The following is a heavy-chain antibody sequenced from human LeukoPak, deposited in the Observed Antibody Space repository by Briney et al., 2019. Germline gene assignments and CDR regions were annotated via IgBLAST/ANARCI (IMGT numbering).Heavy chain of an antibody. CDR1: GYTFTSYG. CDR2: ISAYNGNT. V-gene: IGHV1-18*01. Sequence: ASVKVSCKASGYTFTSYGISWVRQAPGQGLEWMEWISAYNGNTNYAQKLQGRVTMTTDTSTSTAYMELRSLRSDDTAVYYCASFAGGYYGSGSYYNSPNDYWGQGTLVTVSS. D-gene: IGHD3-10*01. J-gene: IGHJ4*02. CDR3: ASFAGGYYGSGSYYNSPNDY.